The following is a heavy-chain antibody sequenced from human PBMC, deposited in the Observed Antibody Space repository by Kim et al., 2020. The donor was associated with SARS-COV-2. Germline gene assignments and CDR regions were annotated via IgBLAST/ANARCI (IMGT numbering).Heavy chain of an antibody. J-gene: IGHJ3*02. V-gene: IGHV3-23*01. CDR3: AKGEYYDREFAFDI. Sequence: APVKGRFTTSRDNSKSTLYLQMNSLRAEDTAVYYCAKGEYYDREFAFDIWGQGTMVTVSS. D-gene: IGHD3-22*01.